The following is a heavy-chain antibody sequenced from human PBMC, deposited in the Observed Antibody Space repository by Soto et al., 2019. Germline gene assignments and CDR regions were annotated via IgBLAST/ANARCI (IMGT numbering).Heavy chain of an antibody. J-gene: IGHJ4*02. D-gene: IGHD6-13*01. V-gene: IGHV4-34*01. Sequence: SETLSLTCAVYGGSFSGYYWSWIRQPPGKGLEWIGEINHSGGTNYNPSLKSRVTISVDKSKNQFSLKLSSVTAADTAVYYCASVNLNSNIDYWGQGTLVTVSS. CDR3: ASVNLNSNIDY. CDR2: INHSGGT. CDR1: GGSFSGYY.